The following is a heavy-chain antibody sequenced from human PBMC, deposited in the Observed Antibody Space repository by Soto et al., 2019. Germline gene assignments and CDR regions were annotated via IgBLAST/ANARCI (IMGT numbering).Heavy chain of an antibody. V-gene: IGHV3-21*01. CDR2: ISSSSYI. CDR3: ASHDWGSGVDY. CDR1: GFTFSSYS. Sequence: GGSLRLSCAASGFTFSSYSMNWVRQAPGKGLEWVSSISSSSYIYYADSVKGRFTISRDNAKNSLYLQMNSLRAEDTAVYYCASHDWGSGVDYWGQGTLVTVSS. D-gene: IGHD7-27*01. J-gene: IGHJ4*02.